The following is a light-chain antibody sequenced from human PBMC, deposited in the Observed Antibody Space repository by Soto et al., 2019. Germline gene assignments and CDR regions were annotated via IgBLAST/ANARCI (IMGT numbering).Light chain of an antibody. J-gene: IGKJ1*01. Sequence: EIVLTQSPGTLSLSPRERATLSCRASQSVSSSYLAWYQQKPGQAPRLLIYGASSRATGIPERFSGSGSGTDFTLTISRLEPEDFAVYYCQQYGSSPRTFGQGTKVDIK. CDR3: QQYGSSPRT. CDR2: GAS. V-gene: IGKV3-20*01. CDR1: QSVSSSY.